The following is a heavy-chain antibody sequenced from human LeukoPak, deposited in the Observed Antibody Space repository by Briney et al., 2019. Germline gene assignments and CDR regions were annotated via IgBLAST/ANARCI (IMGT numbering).Heavy chain of an antibody. CDR3: ARDSTGDERYGSGSYYGY. Sequence: ASVKVSCKASGYTFSSYGISWVRQAPGQGLEWMGWINTYTGNTNYAQQFQGRVTMPTDTSTSTVYMELRSLRPDDTAVYYCARDSTGDERYGSGSYYGYWGQGTLVTVSS. V-gene: IGHV1-18*01. D-gene: IGHD3-10*01. CDR2: INTYTGNT. CDR1: GYTFSSYG. J-gene: IGHJ4*02.